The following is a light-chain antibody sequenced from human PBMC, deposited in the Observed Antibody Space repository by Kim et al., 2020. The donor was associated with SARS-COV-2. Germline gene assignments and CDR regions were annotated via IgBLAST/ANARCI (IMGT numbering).Light chain of an antibody. CDR1: VLANKF. J-gene: IGLJ2*01. Sequence: VSPGQTARVTWSGDVLANKFARWFQQKSGQAPVVVIYKDTERPSEIPERFSGSSSGTTVTLTISGARFGDEADYYCYSAADNSVIFGGGTQLTVL. CDR2: KDT. V-gene: IGLV3-27*01. CDR3: YSAADNSVI.